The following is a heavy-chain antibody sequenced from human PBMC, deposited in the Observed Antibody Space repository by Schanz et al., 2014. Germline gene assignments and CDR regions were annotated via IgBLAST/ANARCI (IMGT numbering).Heavy chain of an antibody. V-gene: IGHV4-31*03. CDR2: IYYSGST. Sequence: QVQLQESGPGLVKPSQTLSLTCTVSGGSISSGGYYWSWIRQHPGKGLEWIGYIYYSGSTYYNPSLKSRVTISVYTSKNQFSLKLSSVTAADTAVYYCARDAADFYDILTEEDYWGQGTLVTVSS. J-gene: IGHJ4*02. D-gene: IGHD3-9*01. CDR3: ARDAADFYDILTEEDY. CDR1: GGSISSGGYY.